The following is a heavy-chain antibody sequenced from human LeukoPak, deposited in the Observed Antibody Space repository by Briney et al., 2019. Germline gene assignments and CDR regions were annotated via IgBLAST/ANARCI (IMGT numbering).Heavy chain of an antibody. D-gene: IGHD3-3*01. CDR2: ISAYNGNT. Sequence: ASVKVCCRASGYTFTSDGVSWVRQAPGQGREWRGGISAYNGNTNYAQTLQGRVTMTTDTSTSTAYMELRSLRSDDTAVYYCARTNFGVVMDFDYWGQGTLVTVSS. J-gene: IGHJ4*02. CDR1: GYTFTSDG. CDR3: ARTNFGVVMDFDY. V-gene: IGHV1-18*01.